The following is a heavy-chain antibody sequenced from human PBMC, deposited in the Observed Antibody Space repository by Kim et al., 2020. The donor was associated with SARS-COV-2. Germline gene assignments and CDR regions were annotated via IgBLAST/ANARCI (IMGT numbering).Heavy chain of an antibody. Sequence: GGSLRLSCAASGFTFTSYWMSWVRQAPGKGLEWVANINQDASEIYYVDSVKGRFTFSRDNAKNSVYLQMNSLRAEDTAVYYCARGSGSYDYWGQGTLITV. J-gene: IGHJ4*02. CDR2: INQDASEI. D-gene: IGHD3-22*01. V-gene: IGHV3-7*01. CDR3: ARGSGSYDY. CDR1: GFTFTSYW.